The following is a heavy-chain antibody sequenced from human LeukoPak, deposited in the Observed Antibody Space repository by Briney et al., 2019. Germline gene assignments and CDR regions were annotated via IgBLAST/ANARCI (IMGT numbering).Heavy chain of an antibody. CDR2: IWFDGSEK. Sequence: GGSLRLSCAASGFPFNDYGMHWVRQAPGKGLEWVAVIWFDGSEKCYADSVKGRFTISRDNSKNTLYLQMDSLRAEDTAVYYCAKEGSGSWFEYFQHWGQGTLVTVSS. CDR1: GFPFNDYG. CDR3: AKEGSGSWFEYFQH. J-gene: IGHJ1*01. D-gene: IGHD6-13*01. V-gene: IGHV3-33*06.